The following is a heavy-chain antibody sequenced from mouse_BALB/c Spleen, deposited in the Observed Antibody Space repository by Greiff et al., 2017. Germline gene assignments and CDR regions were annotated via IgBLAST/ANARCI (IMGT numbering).Heavy chain of an antibody. CDR3: ARGTWFAY. Sequence: QVQLQQSGPELVKPGASVKISCKASGYAFSSSWMNWVKQRPGQGLEWIGRIYPGDGDTNYNGKFKGKATLTADKSSSTAYMQLSSLTSVDSAVYFCARGTWFAYGGQGTLVTVSA. CDR1: GYAFSSSW. V-gene: IGHV1-82*01. CDR2: IYPGDGDT. J-gene: IGHJ3*01.